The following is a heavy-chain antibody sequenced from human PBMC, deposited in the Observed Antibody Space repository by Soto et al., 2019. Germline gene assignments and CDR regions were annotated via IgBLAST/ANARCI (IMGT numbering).Heavy chain of an antibody. D-gene: IGHD6-13*01. CDR3: ERDSRRWLTDWFDT. J-gene: IGHJ5*02. Sequence: GGSLRLSCAASRFTFSSYGMHWVRQAPGKGLEWVAVIRYDGSNKNYADSVKGRFTISRDNSKNTLYLQMNSLRVEDTAVYYCERDSRRWLTDWFDTWGQGTLVTVSS. CDR2: IRYDGSNK. V-gene: IGHV3-30*02. CDR1: RFTFSSYG.